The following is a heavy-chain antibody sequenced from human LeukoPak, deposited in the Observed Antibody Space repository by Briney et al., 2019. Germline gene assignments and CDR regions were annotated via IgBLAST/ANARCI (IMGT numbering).Heavy chain of an antibody. CDR3: AKGSGRTGGPSGPNYFAS. Sequence: GGSLRLSCAASGFTFSSYAMSWVRQAPGKGLEWVSAISGSGGSTYYADSVKGRFTISRDNSKNTLYLQMNSLRAEDTALYYCAKGSGRTGGPSGPNYFASWGQEPRVTVS. V-gene: IGHV3-23*01. D-gene: IGHD3-10*01. CDR2: ISGSGGST. CDR1: GFTFSSYA. J-gene: IGHJ4*02.